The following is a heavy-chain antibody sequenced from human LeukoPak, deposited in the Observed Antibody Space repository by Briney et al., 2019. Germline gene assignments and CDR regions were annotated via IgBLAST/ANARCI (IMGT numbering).Heavy chain of an antibody. Sequence: PSETLSLXCAVYGGSFSGYYWSWIRQPPGKELEWIGEINHSGSTNYNPSLKSRVTISVDTSKNQFSLKLSSVTAADTAVYYCAGGLVTPRGAFDIWGQGTMVTVSS. J-gene: IGHJ3*02. CDR2: INHSGST. D-gene: IGHD2-21*02. CDR1: GGSFSGYY. CDR3: AGGLVTPRGAFDI. V-gene: IGHV4-34*01.